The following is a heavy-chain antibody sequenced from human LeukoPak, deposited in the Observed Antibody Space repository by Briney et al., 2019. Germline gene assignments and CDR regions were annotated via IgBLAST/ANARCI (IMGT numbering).Heavy chain of an antibody. J-gene: IGHJ5*02. Sequence: SETLSLTCTVSGGSISSYYWSWIRQPAGKGLEWIVRIYTSGSTNYNPSLKRRVTMSVDPSKNQFSLKLSSVNAADTGVYYCARDLLTGTTFRGGFDPWGQGTLVTVSS. D-gene: IGHD1-7*01. CDR3: ARDLLTGTTFRGGFDP. CDR2: IYTSGST. V-gene: IGHV4-4*07. CDR1: GGSISSYY.